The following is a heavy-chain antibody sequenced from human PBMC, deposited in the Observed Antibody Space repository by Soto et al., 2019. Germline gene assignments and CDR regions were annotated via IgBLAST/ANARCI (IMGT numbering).Heavy chain of an antibody. J-gene: IGHJ4*02. V-gene: IGHV4-59*08. CDR2: IYYSGST. CDR1: GGSISSYY. CDR3: ARHGRIAAAGIDY. D-gene: IGHD6-13*01. Sequence: SETLSLTCTVSGGSISSYYWSWIRQPPGKGLEWIGYIYYSGSTNYNPSLKSRVTISVDTSKNQFSLKLSSVTAADTAVYYCARHGRIAAAGIDYWGQGTLVPVSS.